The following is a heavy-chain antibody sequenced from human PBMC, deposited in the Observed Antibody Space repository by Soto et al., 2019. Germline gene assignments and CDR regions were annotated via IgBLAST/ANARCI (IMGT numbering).Heavy chain of an antibody. D-gene: IGHD1-7*01. Sequence: SQTLSLTCAISGDSVSSNSAAWNWIRQSPSRGLEWLGRTYYRSKWYNDYAVSVKSRITINPDTSKNQFSLQLNSVTPEDTAVYYCARDGLTGTTWEVNWLDPCGQGTLVTVSS. V-gene: IGHV6-1*01. J-gene: IGHJ5*02. CDR2: TYYRSKWYN. CDR3: ARDGLTGTTWEVNWLDP. CDR1: GDSVSSNSAA.